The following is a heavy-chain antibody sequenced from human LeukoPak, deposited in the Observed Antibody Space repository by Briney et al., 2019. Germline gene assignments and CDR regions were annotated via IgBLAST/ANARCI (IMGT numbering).Heavy chain of an antibody. D-gene: IGHD4-17*01. V-gene: IGHV4-34*01. CDR3: ARRGANDFGDSAGNFAYDI. CDR2: IKHSGHT. Sequence: SETLSLTCEVYGGSLSPYWWSWIRQPPGKGLEWIGEIKHSGHTNYNPSLKSRVTISVDTSKKQFSLKLSSVTVADTALYFCARRGANDFGDSAGNFAYDIWGQGTMVTASS. J-gene: IGHJ3*02. CDR1: GGSLSPYW.